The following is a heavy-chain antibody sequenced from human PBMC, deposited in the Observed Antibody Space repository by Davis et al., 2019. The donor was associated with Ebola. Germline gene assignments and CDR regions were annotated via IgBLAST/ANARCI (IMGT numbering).Heavy chain of an antibody. D-gene: IGHD2-15*01. V-gene: IGHV3-30-3*01. CDR3: GRDRGYGSRIYWYFDL. CDR2: ISYDGSNK. Sequence: GESLKISCAASGFTFSSYAMHWVRQAPGKGLEWVAVISYDGSNKYYADSVKGRFTISRDNSKNTLYLQMNSLRAEDTAVYYCGRDRGYGSRIYWYFDLWGRGTLVTVSS. CDR1: GFTFSSYA. J-gene: IGHJ2*01.